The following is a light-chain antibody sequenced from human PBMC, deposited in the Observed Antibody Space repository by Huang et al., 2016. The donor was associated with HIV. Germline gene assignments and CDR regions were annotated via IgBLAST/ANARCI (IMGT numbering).Light chain of an antibody. CDR1: QGISKS. CDR2: ATS. CDR3: QQYQSVPWT. Sequence: DIQMTQSPSSLSASVGDRVHIIFRASQGISKSLAWYQQKPGKAPKLLLYATSKLESGVPSRFSGSGSGTHYTLTISTLQPEDLATYYCQQYQSVPWTFGQGTKVAI. V-gene: IGKV1-NL1*01. J-gene: IGKJ1*01.